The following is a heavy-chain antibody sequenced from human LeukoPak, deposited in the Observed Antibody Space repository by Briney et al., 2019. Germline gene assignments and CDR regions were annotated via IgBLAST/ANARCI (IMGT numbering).Heavy chain of an antibody. V-gene: IGHV4-34*01. D-gene: IGHD6-13*01. J-gene: IGHJ3*02. CDR1: GGSFSGYY. Sequence: KPSETLSLTCAVYGGSFSGYYWSWIRQPPGKGLEWIGEINHSGSTNYNPSLKSRVTISVDTSKNQFSLKLSSVTAADTAVYYCARDRVSSSWFYDAFDIWGQGTMVTVSS. CDR3: ARDRVSSSWFYDAFDI. CDR2: INHSGST.